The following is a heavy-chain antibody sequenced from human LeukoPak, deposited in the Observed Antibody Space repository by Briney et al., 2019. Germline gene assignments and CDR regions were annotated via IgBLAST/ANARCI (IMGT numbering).Heavy chain of an antibody. CDR2: ISGSGGST. CDR3: AKAGSGSYLNYFDY. J-gene: IGHJ4*02. CDR1: GFTFSSYA. Sequence: GGSLRLSCAASGFTFSSYAMSWVRQAPGKGLELVSGISGSGGSTYYADSVKGRFTMSRDNSKNALYLQMNSLRAEDTAVYYCAKAGSGSYLNYFDYWGQGTLVTVSS. V-gene: IGHV3-23*01. D-gene: IGHD3-10*01.